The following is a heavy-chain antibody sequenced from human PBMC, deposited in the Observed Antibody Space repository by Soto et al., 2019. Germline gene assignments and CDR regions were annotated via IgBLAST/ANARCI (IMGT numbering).Heavy chain of an antibody. J-gene: IGHJ6*02. D-gene: IGHD3-10*01. Sequence: PSETLSLTCAVSGGSISSSNWWSWVRQPPGKGLEWIGYIYHSGYTLYNPSLKSRVTISVDKSKNQFSLKLSSVTAADTAVYYCARPGSSYYYGMDVWGQGTTVTVSS. CDR1: GGSISSSNW. V-gene: IGHV4-4*02. CDR2: IYHSGYT. CDR3: ARPGSSYYYGMDV.